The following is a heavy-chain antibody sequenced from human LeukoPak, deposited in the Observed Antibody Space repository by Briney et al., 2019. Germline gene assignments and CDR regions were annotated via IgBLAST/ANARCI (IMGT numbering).Heavy chain of an antibody. CDR3: ARERLNAFDI. CDR1: GFTVSSNY. CDR2: IYSGGST. D-gene: IGHD2-8*01. Sequence: GGSLRLSCAASGFTVSSNYMSWVRQAPGKGLEWVSVIYSGGSTYYADSVKGRFTISRDNSKSTLYLQMNSLRAEDTAVYYCARERLNAFDIWGQGTMVTVSS. J-gene: IGHJ3*02. V-gene: IGHV3-53*01.